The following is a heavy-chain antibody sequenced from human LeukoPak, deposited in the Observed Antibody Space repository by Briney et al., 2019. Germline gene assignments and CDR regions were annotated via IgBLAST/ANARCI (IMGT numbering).Heavy chain of an antibody. CDR1: GYSFTSYW. CDR3: ARAMVRGVNLENYFDY. V-gene: IGHV5-51*01. Sequence: GESLKISCKGSGYSFTSYWIGWVRQMPGEGLEWMGIIYPGDSDTRYSPSFQGQVTISADKSISTAYLQWSSLKASDTAMYYCARAMVRGVNLENYFDYWGQGTLVTVSS. CDR2: IYPGDSDT. D-gene: IGHD3-10*01. J-gene: IGHJ4*02.